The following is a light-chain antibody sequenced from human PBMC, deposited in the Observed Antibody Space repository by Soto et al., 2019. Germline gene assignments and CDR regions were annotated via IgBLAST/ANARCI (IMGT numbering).Light chain of an antibody. CDR1: QGISSY. V-gene: IGKV1-8*01. Sequence: AILMTQSPASLSASPGDRVTITCRASQGISSYLAWYQQKPGKAPKLLIYAASTLQSEVPSRFSGSGSGTDFTLTISCLQSEDFATYYCQQYYSYPLTFGQGTKVDIK. CDR3: QQYYSYPLT. CDR2: AAS. J-gene: IGKJ1*01.